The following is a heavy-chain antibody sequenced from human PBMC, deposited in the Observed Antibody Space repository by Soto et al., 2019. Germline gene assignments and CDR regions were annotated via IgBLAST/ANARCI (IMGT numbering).Heavy chain of an antibody. V-gene: IGHV3-30-3*01. CDR1: GFPFNGYA. Sequence: GGSLRLSCAASGFPFNGYAMHWVRQAPGKGLEWVAVISFDGNTKYYADSVKGRFTISRDNSKNTVFVQMNSLRGEDTAVYYCARGLVGTWFWSGYLDGFDVWGQGTTVTVSS. D-gene: IGHD3-3*01. CDR3: ARGLVGTWFWSGYLDGFDV. CDR2: ISFDGNTK. J-gene: IGHJ6*02.